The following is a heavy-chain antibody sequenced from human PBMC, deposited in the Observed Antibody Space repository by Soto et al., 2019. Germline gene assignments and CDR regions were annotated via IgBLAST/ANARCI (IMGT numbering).Heavy chain of an antibody. CDR1: GGCISSGGYY. V-gene: IGHV4-31*03. CDR3: ARDTDYDSSGYYYPYFDY. Sequence: QVQLQESGPGLVKPSQTLSLTCTVSGGCISSGGYYWSWIRQHPGKGLEWIGYIYYSGSTYYNPSLKSRVTISVDTSKNQFSLKLSSVTAADTAVYYCARDTDYDSSGYYYPYFDYWGQGTLVTVSS. CDR2: IYYSGST. J-gene: IGHJ4*02. D-gene: IGHD3-22*01.